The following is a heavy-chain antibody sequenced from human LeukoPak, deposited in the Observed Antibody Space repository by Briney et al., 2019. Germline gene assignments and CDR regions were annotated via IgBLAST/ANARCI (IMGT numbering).Heavy chain of an antibody. CDR2: INPNSGGT. J-gene: IGHJ4*02. V-gene: IGHV1-2*04. Sequence: PRASVKVSCKASGYTFTGYYMHWVRQAPGQGLEWMGWINPNSGGTNYAQKFQGWVTMTRDTSISTAYMELSRLRSDDTAVYYCARVKPLEKYYFDYWGQGTLVTVSS. CDR1: GYTFTGYY. CDR3: ARVKPLEKYYFDY.